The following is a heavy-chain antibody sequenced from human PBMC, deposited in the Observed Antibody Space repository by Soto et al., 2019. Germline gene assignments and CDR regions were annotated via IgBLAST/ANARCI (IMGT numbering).Heavy chain of an antibody. CDR2: ISGSGGST. CDR3: AKGHCSGGSCYLPIYYYYMDV. D-gene: IGHD2-15*01. CDR1: GFTFSSYA. V-gene: IGHV3-23*01. Sequence: GGSLRLSCAASGFTFSSYAMSWVRQAPGKGLEWVSAISGSGGSTYYADSVKGRFTISRDNSKNTLYLQMNSLRAEDTAVYYCAKGHCSGGSCYLPIYYYYMDVWGKGTTVTVSS. J-gene: IGHJ6*03.